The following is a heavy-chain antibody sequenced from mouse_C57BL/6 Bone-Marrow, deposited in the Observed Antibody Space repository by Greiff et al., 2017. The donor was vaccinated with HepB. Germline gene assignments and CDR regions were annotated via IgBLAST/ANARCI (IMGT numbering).Heavy chain of an antibody. Sequence: QVQLQQSGAELVKPGASVKLSCKASGYTFTEYTIHWVKQRSGQGLEWIGWFYPGSGSIKYNEKFKDKATLTADKSSSTVYMELSRLTSEDSAVYFCARHEDRFYYGNFHWYFDVWGTGTTVTVSS. CDR2: FYPGSGSI. CDR1: GYTFTEYT. CDR3: ARHEDRFYYGNFHWYFDV. V-gene: IGHV1-62-2*01. D-gene: IGHD2-1*01. J-gene: IGHJ1*03.